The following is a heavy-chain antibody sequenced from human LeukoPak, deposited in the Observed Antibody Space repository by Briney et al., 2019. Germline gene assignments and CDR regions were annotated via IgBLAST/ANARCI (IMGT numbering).Heavy chain of an antibody. Sequence: SETLSLTCTVSGGSISSSSYYWGWIRQPPGKGLEWIGSIYYSGSTYYNPSLKCRVTISVDTSKNQFSLKLSSVTAADTAVYYCARHEVAAAAMDVWGKGTTVTISS. CDR2: IYYSGST. CDR3: ARHEVAAAAMDV. J-gene: IGHJ6*03. CDR1: GGSISSSSYY. V-gene: IGHV4-39*01. D-gene: IGHD6-13*01.